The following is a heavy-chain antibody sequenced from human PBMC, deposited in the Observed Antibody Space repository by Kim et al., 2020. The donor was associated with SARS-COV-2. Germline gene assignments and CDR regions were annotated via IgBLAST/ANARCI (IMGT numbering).Heavy chain of an antibody. V-gene: IGHV4-34*01. Sequence: SETLSLTCAVYGGSFSGHYWSWIRQPPGEGLEWIGEINHSGSTNYNPSLKSRATISVDTSKNQFSLKLRSVTAADTAVYYCARGLNSGSYYYGMDVWGQGTTVTVSS. CDR1: GGSFSGHY. D-gene: IGHD1-26*01. CDR3: ARGLNSGSYYYGMDV. CDR2: INHSGST. J-gene: IGHJ6*02.